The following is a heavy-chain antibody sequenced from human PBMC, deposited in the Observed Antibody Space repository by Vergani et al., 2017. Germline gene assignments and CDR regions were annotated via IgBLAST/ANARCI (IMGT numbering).Heavy chain of an antibody. J-gene: IGHJ4*02. Sequence: QLQLQESGPGLVKPSETLSLTCTVPGGSISSSSYYWGWIRQPPGKGLELIGSIYYSVSTYYNPSLKSRVTISVDTSKNQFSLKLSSVTAADTAVYYCARQVVPAATFDYWGQGTLVTVSS. CDR1: GGSISSSSYY. V-gene: IGHV4-39*01. D-gene: IGHD2-2*01. CDR3: ARQVVPAATFDY. CDR2: IYYSVST.